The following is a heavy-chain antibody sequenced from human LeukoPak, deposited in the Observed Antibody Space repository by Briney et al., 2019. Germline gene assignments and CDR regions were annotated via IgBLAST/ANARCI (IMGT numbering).Heavy chain of an antibody. D-gene: IGHD3-22*01. CDR3: AKDWSLPYDSSPLWFDP. CDR1: GFTFSSYA. J-gene: IGHJ5*02. CDR2: ISYDGSNK. V-gene: IGHV3-30*04. Sequence: PGGSLRLSCAASGFTFSSYAMHWVRQAPGKGLEWVAVISYDGSNKEYADAVKGRFTISGDTSKNTLYLQMNSLRPEDTAVYYCAKDWSLPYDSSPLWFDPWGQGTLVTVSS.